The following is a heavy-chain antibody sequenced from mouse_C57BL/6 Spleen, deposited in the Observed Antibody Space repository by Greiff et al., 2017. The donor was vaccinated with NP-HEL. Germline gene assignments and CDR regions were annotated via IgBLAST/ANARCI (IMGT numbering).Heavy chain of an antibody. CDR3: ARSGRSYPRYYDV. V-gene: IGHV1-52*01. CDR2: IYPSDSET. J-gene: IGHJ1*03. D-gene: IGHD1-1*01. CDR1: GYTFTSYW. Sequence: QVQLQQPGAELVRPGSSVKLSCKASGYTFTSYWMHWVKQRPIQGLEWIGNIYPSDSETHYNQKFKDKATLTVDKSSSTAYMQLSSLTSEDSAVCYSARSGRSYPRYYDVWGTGATVTVSS.